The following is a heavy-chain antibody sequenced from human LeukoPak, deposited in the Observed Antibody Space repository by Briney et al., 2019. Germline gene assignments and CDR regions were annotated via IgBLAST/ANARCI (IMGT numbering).Heavy chain of an antibody. D-gene: IGHD5-18*01. CDR3: ARGRSYGFDFDS. CDR2: KYYSGST. V-gene: IGHV4-61*01. Sequence: SETLSLTCDVSGVSINTCCYYWTWIRQPPGKGLEWIGYKYYSGSTRYNSSLRSRLTISLDSSKNQFSLRLTSVTAADTAVYYCARGRSYGFDFDSWGPGTQIFVSS. CDR1: GVSINTCCYY. J-gene: IGHJ4*02.